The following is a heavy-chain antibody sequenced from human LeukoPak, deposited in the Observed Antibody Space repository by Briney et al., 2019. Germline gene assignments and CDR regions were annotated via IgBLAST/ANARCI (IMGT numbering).Heavy chain of an antibody. CDR2: ISGGGETT. D-gene: IGHD5-18*01. V-gene: IGHV3-48*03. CDR3: ARVGRIQYFDC. Sequence: GGSLRLFCSASEFTFSSYEMNWVRQAPGKGLEWVSYISGGGETTLYADPVKGRFTTSRDNAKNSLYLQLTSLRAEDTAVYYCARVGRIQYFDCWGQGTLVTVSS. J-gene: IGHJ4*02. CDR1: EFTFSSYE.